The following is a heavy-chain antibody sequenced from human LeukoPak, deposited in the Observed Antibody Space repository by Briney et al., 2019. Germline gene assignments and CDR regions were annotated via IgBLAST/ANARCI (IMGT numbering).Heavy chain of an antibody. D-gene: IGHD6-13*01. Sequence: SETLSLTCADYGGSFSGYYWSWIRQPPGKGLEWIGEINHSGSTNYNPSLKSRVTISVDTSKNQFSLKLSSVTAADTAVYHCARGGPYSSSWFDFWGQGTLVTVSS. J-gene: IGHJ4*02. CDR2: INHSGST. CDR1: GGSFSGYY. CDR3: ARGGPYSSSWFDF. V-gene: IGHV4-34*01.